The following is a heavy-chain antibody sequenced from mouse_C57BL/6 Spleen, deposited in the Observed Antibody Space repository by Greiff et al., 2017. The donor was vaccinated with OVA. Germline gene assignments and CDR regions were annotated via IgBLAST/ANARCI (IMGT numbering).Heavy chain of an antibody. D-gene: IGHD2-4*01. J-gene: IGHJ2*01. CDR1: GYTFTSYW. CDR3: AREGGDYDVDY. Sequence: QVQLQQPGAELVRPGSSVKLSCKASGYTFTSYWMDRVKQRPGQGLEWIGNIYPSDSETHYNQKFKDKATLTVDKSSSTAYMQLSSLTSEDSAVYYCAREGGDYDVDYWGQGTTLTVSS. V-gene: IGHV1-61*01. CDR2: IYPSDSET.